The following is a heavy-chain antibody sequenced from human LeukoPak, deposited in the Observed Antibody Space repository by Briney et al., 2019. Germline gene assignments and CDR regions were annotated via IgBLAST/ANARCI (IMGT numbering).Heavy chain of an antibody. J-gene: IGHJ4*02. CDR2: ISSSSSYI. CDR1: GFTFSSYS. D-gene: IGHD3-16*01. CDR3: ARDGLGGPPLSDY. Sequence: GGSLRLSCAASGFTFSSYSMNWVRQAPGKGLEWVSSISSSSSYIYYADSVKGRFTISRDNAKNSLYLQMNSLRAEGTAVYYCARDGLGGPPLSDYWGQGTLVTVSS. V-gene: IGHV3-21*01.